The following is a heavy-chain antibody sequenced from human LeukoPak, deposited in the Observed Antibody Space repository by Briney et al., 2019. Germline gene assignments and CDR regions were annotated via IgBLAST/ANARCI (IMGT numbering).Heavy chain of an antibody. Sequence: GASVKVSCKASGYTFTSYYMHWVRQAPGQGLEWMGGIIPIFGTANYAQKFQGRVTITADESTSTAYMELSSLRSEDTAVYYCARVDSSGSPVDYWGQGTLVTVSS. CDR3: ARVDSSGSPVDY. V-gene: IGHV1-69*13. D-gene: IGHD6-19*01. CDR2: IIPIFGTA. CDR1: GYTFTSYY. J-gene: IGHJ4*02.